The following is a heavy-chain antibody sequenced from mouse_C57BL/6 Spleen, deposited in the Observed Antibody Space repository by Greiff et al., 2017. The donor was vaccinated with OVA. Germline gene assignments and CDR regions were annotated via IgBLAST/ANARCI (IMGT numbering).Heavy chain of an antibody. Sequence: EVQLQESGGDLVKPGGSLKLSCAASGFTFSSYGMSWVRQTPDKRLEWVATISSGGSYTYYPDSVKGRFTISRDNAKNTLYLQMSSLKSEDTAMYYCARQDYGSSYVDWYFDVWGTGTTVTVSS. CDR2: ISSGGSYT. J-gene: IGHJ1*03. CDR1: GFTFSSYG. CDR3: ARQDYGSSYVDWYFDV. D-gene: IGHD1-1*01. V-gene: IGHV5-6*01.